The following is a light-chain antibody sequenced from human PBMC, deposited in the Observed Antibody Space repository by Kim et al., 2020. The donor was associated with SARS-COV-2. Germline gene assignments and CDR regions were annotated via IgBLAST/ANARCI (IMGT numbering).Light chain of an antibody. CDR3: QQYYSPPLT. J-gene: IGKJ4*01. CDR2: WAS. CDR1: QSVLYTSNNKNY. Sequence: DIVMTQSPDSLAVSLGERATINCESSQSVLYTSNNKNYLGWYQHKPGQPPKLLIYWASTRESGVPDRFSGSGSGTDFTLTISSLQAEDVAVYYCQQYYSPPLTFGGGTKVDIK. V-gene: IGKV4-1*01.